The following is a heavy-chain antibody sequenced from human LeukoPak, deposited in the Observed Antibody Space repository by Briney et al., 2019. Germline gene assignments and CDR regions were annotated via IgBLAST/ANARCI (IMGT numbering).Heavy chain of an antibody. J-gene: IGHJ4*02. CDR1: GFTFSSYG. CDR2: IWYDGSNK. D-gene: IGHD4-17*01. V-gene: IGHV3-33*01. CDR3: ARVSTPTTVTTLLDY. Sequence: GGSLRLSCAASGFTFSSYGMHWVRQAPGKGLEWVADIWYDGSNKYYADSVKGRFTISRDNSQTTLYLQMNSLRAEDTAVYYCARVSTPTTVTTLLDYWGPGTLVTVSS.